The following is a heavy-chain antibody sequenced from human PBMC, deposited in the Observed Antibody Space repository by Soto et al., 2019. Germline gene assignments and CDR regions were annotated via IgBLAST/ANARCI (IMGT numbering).Heavy chain of an antibody. CDR1: GFSLSTSGVG. CDR2: IYWDDDK. D-gene: IGHD1-7*01. Sequence: QITLKESGPALVKPTQTLTLTCTFSGFSLSTSGVGVGWIRQPPGKALEWLALIYWDDDKRYSPSLKSRLTITEDTSKNQLVLTITNMDPVDTVRYYCPHRVPPNWNYGAGWFDPWGQGTLVTVSS. CDR3: PHRVPPNWNYGAGWFDP. J-gene: IGHJ5*02. V-gene: IGHV2-5*02.